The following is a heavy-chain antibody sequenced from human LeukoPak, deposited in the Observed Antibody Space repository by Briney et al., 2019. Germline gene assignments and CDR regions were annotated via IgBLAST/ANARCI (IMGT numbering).Heavy chain of an antibody. D-gene: IGHD3-10*01. CDR3: VRGLSGSYSY. V-gene: IGHV3-21*01. CDR2: ISNSGDNI. J-gene: IGHJ4*02. Sequence: TAGGSLRLSCAASGFTFSTYSMNWVRQAPGKGLEWVSYISNSGDNIYYGDSVRGRFTISRDNAKDSLYLQMNSLRAEDTAVYYCVRGLSGSYSYWGQGTLVTVSS. CDR1: GFTFSTYS.